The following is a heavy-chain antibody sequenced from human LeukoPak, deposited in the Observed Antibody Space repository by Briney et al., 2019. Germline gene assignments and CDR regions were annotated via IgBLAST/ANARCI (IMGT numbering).Heavy chain of an antibody. CDR3: ARVTSRWYSSSYLDY. V-gene: IGHV4-61*02. J-gene: IGHJ4*02. D-gene: IGHD6-6*01. CDR1: GGSLSSGSYY. Sequence: SETLSLTCTVSGGSLSSGSYYWSWIRQPAGKGLEWIGRIYTSGSTNYNPSLKSRVTISVDTSKNQFSLKLSSVTAADTAVYHCARVTSRWYSSSYLDYWGQGTLVTVSS. CDR2: IYTSGST.